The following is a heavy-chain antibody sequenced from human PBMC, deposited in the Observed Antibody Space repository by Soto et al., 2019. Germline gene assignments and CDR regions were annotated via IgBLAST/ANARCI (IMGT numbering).Heavy chain of an antibody. CDR1: GSSLTAYY. CDR3: VRARWSATSDAFDI. D-gene: IGHD2-8*01. CDR2: LNRNTGVT. Sequence: QVQLVQSGAEVKKSEASASASCKASGSSLTAYYIYWVRQTPGQGLQWMGWLNRNTGVTKYALKFQGRVTVTTATSINLVYMELSRLSSDVAAVYYCVRARWSATSDAFDISGPGAMVTVAS. J-gene: IGHJ3*02. V-gene: IGHV1-2*02.